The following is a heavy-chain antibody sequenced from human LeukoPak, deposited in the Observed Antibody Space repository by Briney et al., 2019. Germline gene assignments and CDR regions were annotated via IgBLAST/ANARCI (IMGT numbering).Heavy chain of an antibody. Sequence: PGGSLRLSCAASGFTFSSYAMTWVRQAPGKGLQWVSAVSGSGGSTYYADSVKGRFTISRDNSKNTLYLQMNSLRAEDTAVYYCAKGDLTFWVYYYMDVWGKGTTVTVSS. D-gene: IGHD3-16*01. CDR3: AKGDLTFWVYYYMDV. V-gene: IGHV3-23*01. J-gene: IGHJ6*03. CDR1: GFTFSSYA. CDR2: VSGSGGST.